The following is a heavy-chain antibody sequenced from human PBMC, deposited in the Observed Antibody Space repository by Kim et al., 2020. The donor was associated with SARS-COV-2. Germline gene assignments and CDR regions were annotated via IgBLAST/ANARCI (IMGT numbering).Heavy chain of an antibody. Sequence: SETLSLTCTVSGGSISTKSNYWGWIRQPPGKGLECIGTIYYRGSTDYNPSLKSRVTVSVDTSKNQFSLKLTSITAADTAVYYCARLPYGIYSHFDFWGQGILVTVSS. CDR2: IYYRGST. CDR3: ARLPYGIYSHFDF. CDR1: GGSISTKSNY. D-gene: IGHD1-26*01. V-gene: IGHV4-39*01. J-gene: IGHJ4*02.